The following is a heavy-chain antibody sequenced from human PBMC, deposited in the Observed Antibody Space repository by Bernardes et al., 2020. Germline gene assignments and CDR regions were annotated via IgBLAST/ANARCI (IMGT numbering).Heavy chain of an antibody. J-gene: IGHJ4*02. V-gene: IGHV3-53*01. Sequence: GGSLRLSCAASGFTVSSNYMSWVRQAPGKGLEWVSVIYSGGSTYYADSVKGRFTISRDNSKNTLYLQMNSLRAEDTAVYYCARLGSAAAGLDYWGQGTLVTVSS. CDR2: IYSGGST. CDR1: GFTVSSNY. CDR3: ARLGSAAAGLDY. D-gene: IGHD6-13*01.